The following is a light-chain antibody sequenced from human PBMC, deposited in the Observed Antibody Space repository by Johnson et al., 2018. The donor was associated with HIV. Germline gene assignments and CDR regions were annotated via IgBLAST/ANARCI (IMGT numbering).Light chain of an antibody. Sequence: QSLLTQPPSVSAAPGQKVTISCSGSNSNIGHNYVSWYQQLPGTAPKLLIYDNNKRPSGIPDRFSGSKSGTSATLAITGLQTGDEADYYCGTWDSSLSAGGYVFGTGTKVTVL. CDR1: NSNIGHNY. CDR2: DNN. J-gene: IGLJ1*01. V-gene: IGLV1-51*01. CDR3: GTWDSSLSAGGYV.